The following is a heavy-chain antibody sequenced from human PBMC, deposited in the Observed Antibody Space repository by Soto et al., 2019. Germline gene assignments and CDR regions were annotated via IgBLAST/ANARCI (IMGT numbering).Heavy chain of an antibody. CDR2: IYPGDSDT. D-gene: IGHD2-2*02. CDR1: GYSFTSYW. V-gene: IGHV5-51*01. J-gene: IGHJ6*03. CDR3: ARHTLGYCSSTICYNYYYYMDV. Sequence: PGESLKISCKGSGYSFTSYWIGWVRQMPGKGLEWMGIIYPGDSDTRYSPSFQGQVTISADKSISTAYLQWSSLKASDTAMYYCARHTLGYCSSTICYNYYYYMDVWGKGNTVPVSS.